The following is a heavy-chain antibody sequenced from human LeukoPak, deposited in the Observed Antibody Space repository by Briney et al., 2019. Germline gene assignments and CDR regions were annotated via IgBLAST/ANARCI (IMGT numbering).Heavy chain of an antibody. D-gene: IGHD3-10*01. CDR2: IKQDGSEK. Sequence: GGSLRLSCAASGFTFSSYGMHWVRQAPGKGLEWVANIKQDGSEKYYVDSVKGRFTISRDNAKNSLYLQMNSLRAEDTAVYYCARGFLPEDYWGQGTLVTVSS. J-gene: IGHJ4*02. CDR3: ARGFLPEDY. CDR1: GFTFSSYG. V-gene: IGHV3-7*01.